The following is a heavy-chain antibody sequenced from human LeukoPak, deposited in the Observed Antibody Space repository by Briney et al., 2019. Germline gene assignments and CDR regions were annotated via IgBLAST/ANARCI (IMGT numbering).Heavy chain of an antibody. J-gene: IGHJ5*02. CDR3: ARVNHSSSWYGGDWFDP. D-gene: IGHD6-13*01. Sequence: SETLSLTCTVSGGSISSSSYYWGWIRQPPGKGLEWIGSIYYSGSTYYNPSLKSRVTISVDTSKNQFSLKLSSVTAADTAVYYCARVNHSSSWYGGDWFDPWGQGTLVTVSS. CDR2: IYYSGST. CDR1: GGSISSSSYY. V-gene: IGHV4-39*07.